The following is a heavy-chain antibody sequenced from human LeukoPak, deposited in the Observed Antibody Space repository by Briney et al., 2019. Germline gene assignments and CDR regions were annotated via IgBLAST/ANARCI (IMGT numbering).Heavy chain of an antibody. CDR1: GFTFNYNA. CDR2: IDGVGTGA. D-gene: IGHD1-26*01. J-gene: IGHJ4*02. CDR3: ARGFTDGSQQFDY. V-gene: IGHV3-23*01. Sequence: GGSLRLFCAASGFTFNYNAMSWVRQAPGKGLQWVSTIDGVGTGAYYAASVKGRFTISRDNSKNTLYPQMNSLRAEDTAVYYCARGFTDGSQQFDYWGQGTLVTVSS.